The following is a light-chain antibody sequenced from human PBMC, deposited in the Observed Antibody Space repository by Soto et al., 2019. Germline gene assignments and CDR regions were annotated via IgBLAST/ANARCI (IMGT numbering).Light chain of an antibody. Sequence: ETVLTQSPATLSVSAGERAILSCGASQSVGSLLAWYQQKPGQAPRLLIYRASSRATGISGSFSGSGSGTEFTLTITSLQSEDFAVYCCQQYNEWPITFGQGTRLEI. CDR1: QSVGSL. J-gene: IGKJ5*01. CDR3: QQYNEWPIT. V-gene: IGKV3-15*01. CDR2: RAS.